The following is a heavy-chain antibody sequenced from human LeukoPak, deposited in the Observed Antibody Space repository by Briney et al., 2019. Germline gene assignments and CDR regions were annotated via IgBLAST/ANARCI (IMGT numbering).Heavy chain of an antibody. Sequence: GESLKISYKGSGYSFTSYWIGWVRQMPGKGLEWMGIIYPGDSDTRYSPSFQGQVTISADKSISTAYLQWSSLKASDTAMYYCARIAGYYDSSGLFQYYFDYWGQGTLVTVSS. J-gene: IGHJ4*02. CDR1: GYSFTSYW. D-gene: IGHD3-22*01. V-gene: IGHV5-51*01. CDR3: ARIAGYYDSSGLFQYYFDY. CDR2: IYPGDSDT.